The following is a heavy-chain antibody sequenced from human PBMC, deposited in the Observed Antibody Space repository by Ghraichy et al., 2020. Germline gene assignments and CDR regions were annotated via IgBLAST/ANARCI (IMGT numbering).Heavy chain of an antibody. CDR3: AKGGRPDMVVRTSHFVL. Sequence: GGSLRLSCAASGFTFNNNDVSMSWVRQAPGGGLEWVSAISFNGGSTYYAEPVKGSFTISRDNSNNIVYLHMSSLRTEDTAVYFCAKGGRPDMVVRTSHFVLWGQGRLVAVSS. J-gene: IGHJ4*02. CDR1: GFTFNNND. D-gene: IGHD2-15*01. V-gene: IGHV3-23*01. CDR2: ISFNGGST.